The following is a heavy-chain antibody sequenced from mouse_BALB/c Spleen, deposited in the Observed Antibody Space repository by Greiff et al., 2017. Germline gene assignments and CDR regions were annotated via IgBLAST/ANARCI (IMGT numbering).Heavy chain of an antibody. D-gene: IGHD2-3*01. CDR2: IYPGDGDT. Sequence: QVQLQQSGAELARPGASVKLSCKASGYTFTSYWMQWVKQRPGQGLEWIGAIYPGDGDTRYTQKFKGKATLTADKSSSTAYMQLSSLASEDSAVYFCARFYDYYAMDYWGQGTSVTVSS. V-gene: IGHV1-87*01. CDR1: GYTFTSYW. CDR3: ARFYDYYAMDY. J-gene: IGHJ4*01.